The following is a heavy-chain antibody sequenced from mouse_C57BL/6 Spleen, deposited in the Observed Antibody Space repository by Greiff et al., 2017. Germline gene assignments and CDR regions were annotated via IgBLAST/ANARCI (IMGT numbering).Heavy chain of an antibody. CDR3: ARFRDGYYVGWYFDV. CDR1: GYSITSDY. Sequence: EVMLVESGPGLAKPSQTLSLTCSVTGYSITSDYWNWIRKFPGNKLEYMGYISYSGSTYYNPSLKSRISITRDTSKNQYYLQLNSVTTEDTATYYCARFRDGYYVGWYFDVWGTGTTVTVSS. D-gene: IGHD2-3*01. CDR2: ISYSGST. V-gene: IGHV3-8*01. J-gene: IGHJ1*03.